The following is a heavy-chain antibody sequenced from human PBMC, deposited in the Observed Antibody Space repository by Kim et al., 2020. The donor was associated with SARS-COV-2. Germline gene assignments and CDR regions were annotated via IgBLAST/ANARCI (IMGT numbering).Heavy chain of an antibody. V-gene: IGHV1-58*02. D-gene: IGHD3-22*01. CDR2: IVVGSGNT. Sequence: SVKVSCKASGFTFTSSAMQWVRQARGQRLEWIGWIVVGSGNTNYAQKFQERVTITRDMSTSTAYMELSSLRSEDTAVYYCAADREIYYDSSGYYPNWFDPWGQGTLVTVSS. CDR3: AADREIYYDSSGYYPNWFDP. J-gene: IGHJ5*02. CDR1: GFTFTSSA.